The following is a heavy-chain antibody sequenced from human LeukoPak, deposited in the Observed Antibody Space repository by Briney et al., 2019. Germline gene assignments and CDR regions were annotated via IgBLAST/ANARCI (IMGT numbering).Heavy chain of an antibody. CDR1: GASFSGYY. D-gene: IGHD2/OR15-2a*01. Sequence: SETLSLTCAVYGASFSGYYWSWIRQPPGKGLEWIGEINHSGSTNYNPSLKSQVTISVDTSKNQFSLKLSSVTAADTAVYYCARVPTLYYFDYWGQGTLVTVSS. J-gene: IGHJ4*02. CDR2: INHSGST. V-gene: IGHV4-34*01. CDR3: ARVPTLYYFDY.